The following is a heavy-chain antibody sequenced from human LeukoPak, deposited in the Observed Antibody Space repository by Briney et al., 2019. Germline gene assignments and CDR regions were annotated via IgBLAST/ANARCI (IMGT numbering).Heavy chain of an antibody. D-gene: IGHD3-9*01. CDR2: IYTSGST. Sequence: SETLSLTCTVSGASISSYYWSWLRQPAGKGLEWIGRIYTSGSTNYNPSLKSRVTMSVDTSKNQFSLKLSPVTAADTAVYYCARGHYDILTGPEDDAFDIWGQGTMVTVSS. CDR1: GASISSYY. CDR3: ARGHYDILTGPEDDAFDI. V-gene: IGHV4-4*07. J-gene: IGHJ3*02.